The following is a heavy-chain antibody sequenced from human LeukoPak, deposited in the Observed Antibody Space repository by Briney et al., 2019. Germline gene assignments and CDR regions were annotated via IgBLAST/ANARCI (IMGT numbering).Heavy chain of an antibody. D-gene: IGHD3-10*01. Sequence: GGSLRLSCAASGFTFSSYWMSWVRQAPGKGLEWVANIKQDGSEKYYVDSVKGRFTISRDNAKNSLYLQMNSLRVEDTAVYYCARPGPYGSGSYVDWFDPWGQGTLVTVSS. CDR2: IKQDGSEK. J-gene: IGHJ5*02. V-gene: IGHV3-7*01. CDR1: GFTFSSYW. CDR3: ARPGPYGSGSYVDWFDP.